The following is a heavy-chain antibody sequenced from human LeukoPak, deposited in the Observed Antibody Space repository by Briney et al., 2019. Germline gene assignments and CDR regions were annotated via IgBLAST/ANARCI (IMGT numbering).Heavy chain of an antibody. D-gene: IGHD5-18*01. CDR2: IKNDGTVK. J-gene: IGHJ4*02. Sequence: GGSLRLSCAASGFTFSSYAMHWVRQAPGKGLEWVANIKNDGTVKNYVDSVKGRFTISRDNAKNSLYLQMNSLRAEDTGVYYCAKDSYSKGDYWGQGVLVTVSS. V-gene: IGHV3-7*01. CDR3: AKDSYSKGDY. CDR1: GFTFSSYA.